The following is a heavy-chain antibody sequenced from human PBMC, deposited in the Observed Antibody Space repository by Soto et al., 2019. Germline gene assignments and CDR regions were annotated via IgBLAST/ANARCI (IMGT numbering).Heavy chain of an antibody. CDR2: INHSGST. J-gene: IGHJ4*02. CDR3: ARGYCSGGSCNHDFDY. Sequence: QVQLQQWGAGLLKPSETLSLTCAVYGGSFSGYYWSWIRQPPGKGLEWIGEINHSGSTNYNPSLKGRVTISVDTSKNQFSLKLSSVTAADTAVYYCARGYCSGGSCNHDFDYWGQGTLVTVSS. CDR1: GGSFSGYY. D-gene: IGHD2-15*01. V-gene: IGHV4-34*01.